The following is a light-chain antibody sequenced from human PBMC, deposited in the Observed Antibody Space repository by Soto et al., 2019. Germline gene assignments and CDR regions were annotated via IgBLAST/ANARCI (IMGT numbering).Light chain of an antibody. V-gene: IGLV2-11*01. J-gene: IGLJ3*02. Sequence: QSALTQPRSVSGSPGQSITISCTGTNSDVGRYNFVSWYQQLPGKAPKLLISDVSHRPSGVPDRFSGSKSGNTASLTISGLQADDEADYFCDSYTASDTYVFGGGTKLTVL. CDR1: NSDVGRYNF. CDR3: DSYTASDTYV. CDR2: DVS.